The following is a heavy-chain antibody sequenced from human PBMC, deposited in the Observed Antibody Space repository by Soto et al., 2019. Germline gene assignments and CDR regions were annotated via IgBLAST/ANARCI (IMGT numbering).Heavy chain of an antibody. V-gene: IGHV4-39*01. J-gene: IGHJ3*01. CDR3: ARQIAQGLWAFDA. D-gene: IGHD5-18*01. CDR2: GYYTGSP. Sequence: QLQLQESGPGLVKPSETLSLTCTVSGGSLASDNWWGWIRQPPGKGLEWIGSGYYTGSPYYNPSLKRRVTISVDTSENQFSLNLNSVTAADTAMYLCARQIAQGLWAFDAWGEGTMVTVSA. CDR1: GGSLASDNW.